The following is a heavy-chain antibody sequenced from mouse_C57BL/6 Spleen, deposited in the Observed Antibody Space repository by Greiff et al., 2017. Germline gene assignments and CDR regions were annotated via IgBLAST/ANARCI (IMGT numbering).Heavy chain of an antibody. CDR1: GYTFSSYW. CDR2: IHPNSGST. D-gene: IGHD2-2*01. V-gene: IGHV1-64*01. Sequence: QVQLQQPGAELVKPGASVKLSCKASGYTFSSYWMHWVKQRPGQGLEWIGMIHPNSGSTNYNEKFKSKATLTVDKSSSTAYMQLSSLTSEDSAVYYCAKLVRGAMDYWGQGTSDTVSS. J-gene: IGHJ4*01. CDR3: AKLVRGAMDY.